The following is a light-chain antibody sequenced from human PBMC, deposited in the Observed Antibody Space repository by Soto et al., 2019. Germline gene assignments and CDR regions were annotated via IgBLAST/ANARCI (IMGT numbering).Light chain of an antibody. CDR3: MQALQTRT. CDR2: LGS. CDR1: QSLLHSNGYNY. V-gene: IGKV2-28*01. Sequence: DIVMTQSPLSLPVTPGEPASISCRSSQSLLHSNGYNYLDWYLQKPGQSPQLMIYLGSNRASGVPDRLSGSASGTDFTLKISRVEAEDVGVYYCMQALQTRTFGQGTKVDIK. J-gene: IGKJ1*01.